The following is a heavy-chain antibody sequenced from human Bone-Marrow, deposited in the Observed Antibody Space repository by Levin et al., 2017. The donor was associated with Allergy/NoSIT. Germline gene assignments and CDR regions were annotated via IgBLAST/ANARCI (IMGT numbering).Heavy chain of an antibody. J-gene: IGHJ4*02. CDR3: AKISALGPGDIY. Sequence: GGSLRLSCVAKGGKGRKKGRGGGGKRKGKGLEWFSCVIWSFFSPSSSASFRGRFTIFRDNSMNTLYLQMNSLSVDDTGIYYCAKISALGPGDIYWGQGVLVTVS. V-gene: IGHV3-23*01. CDR1: GGKGRKKG. CDR2: VIWSFFSP. D-gene: IGHD2-15*01.